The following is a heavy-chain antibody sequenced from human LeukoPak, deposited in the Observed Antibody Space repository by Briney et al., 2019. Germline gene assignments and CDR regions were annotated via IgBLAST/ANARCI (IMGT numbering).Heavy chain of an antibody. CDR3: AREGLATMIRGVIPY. CDR2: IYYSGNT. Sequence: KPSETLSLTCTVSGGSVSSGSYYWSWIRQPPGKGLEWIGYIYYSGNTNYNPSLKSRVTISVDTPKNQFSLKLSSVTAADTAVYYCAREGLATMIRGVIPYWGQGTLVTVSS. D-gene: IGHD3-10*01. J-gene: IGHJ4*02. V-gene: IGHV4-61*01. CDR1: GGSVSSGSYY.